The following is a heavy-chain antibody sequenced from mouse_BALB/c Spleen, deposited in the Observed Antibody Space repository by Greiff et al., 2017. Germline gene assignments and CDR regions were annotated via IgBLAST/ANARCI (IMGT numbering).Heavy chain of an antibody. D-gene: IGHD3-2*02. J-gene: IGHJ2*01. CDR1: GFTFSSYA. CDR2: ISSGGSYT. V-gene: IGHV5-9-4*01. CDR3: ARGGQENYFDY. Sequence: DVQLVESGGGLVKPGGSLKLSCAASGFTFSSYAMSWVRQSPEKRLEWVAEISSGGSYTYYPDTVTGRFTISRDNAKNTLYLEMSSLRSEDTAMYYCARGGQENYFDYWGQGTTLTVSS.